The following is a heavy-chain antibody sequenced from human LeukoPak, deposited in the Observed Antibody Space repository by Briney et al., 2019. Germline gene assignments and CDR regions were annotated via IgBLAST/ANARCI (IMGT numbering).Heavy chain of an antibody. D-gene: IGHD3-10*01. Sequence: GGSLRLSCAASGFTFSSYAMSWVRQAPGKGLEWVSAISGSGGSTYYADSVKGRFTISRDNSKNTLYLQMNSLRAEDTAVYYCAKDVGRGYGSGSYYNDNYFDYWGQGTLVTVSS. V-gene: IGHV3-23*01. CDR2: ISGSGGST. CDR3: AKDVGRGYGSGSYYNDNYFDY. J-gene: IGHJ4*02. CDR1: GFTFSSYA.